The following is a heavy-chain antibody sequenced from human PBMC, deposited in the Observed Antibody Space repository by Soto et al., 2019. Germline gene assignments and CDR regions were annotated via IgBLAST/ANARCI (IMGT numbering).Heavy chain of an antibody. CDR2: ISGSGGNT. CDR1: GFTFSPYA. J-gene: IGHJ6*02. V-gene: IGHV3-23*01. CDR3: AKGLRRLLRTQYYYGLDV. Sequence: GGFLRLSCAASGFTFSPYAMTWVRQAPGKGLEWVSSISGSGGNTNYADSVKGRFTVSRDNSKRTLSLQMNSLTEEDTAIYYCAKGLRRLLRTQYYYGLDVWGRGTTVTVSS. D-gene: IGHD3-16*01.